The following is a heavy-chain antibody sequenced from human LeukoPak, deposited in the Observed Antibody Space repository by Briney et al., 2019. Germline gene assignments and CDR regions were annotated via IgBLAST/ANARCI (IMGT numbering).Heavy chain of an antibody. V-gene: IGHV1-69*06. CDR1: GGTFSSYA. J-gene: IGHJ5*02. CDR2: IIPIFGTA. Sequence: ASVKVSCKASGGTFSSYAISWVRQAPGQGLEWMGRIIPIFGTANYAQKFQGRATITADKSTSTAYMELSSLRSEDTAVYYCAAAYYDFWSAEGDWFDPWGQGTLVTVSS. D-gene: IGHD3-3*01. CDR3: AAAYYDFWSAEGDWFDP.